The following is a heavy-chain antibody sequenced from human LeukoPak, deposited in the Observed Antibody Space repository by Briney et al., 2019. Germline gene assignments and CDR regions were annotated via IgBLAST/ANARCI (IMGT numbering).Heavy chain of an antibody. J-gene: IGHJ3*02. Sequence: PSETLSLTCAVSGGSISSSNWWSWVRQPPGKGLEWIGEIFHSGSTNYNSSLKSRVTISVDTSKNQFSLKLSSVTAADTAVYYCARVWDSSGWYDAFDIWGQGTMVTVSS. V-gene: IGHV4-4*02. CDR3: ARVWDSSGWYDAFDI. D-gene: IGHD6-19*01. CDR2: IFHSGST. CDR1: GGSISSSNW.